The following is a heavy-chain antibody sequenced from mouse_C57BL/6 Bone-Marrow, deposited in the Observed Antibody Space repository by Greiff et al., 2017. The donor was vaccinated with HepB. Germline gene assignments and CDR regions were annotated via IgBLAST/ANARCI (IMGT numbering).Heavy chain of an antibody. CDR1: GFTFTDYY. J-gene: IGHJ4*01. CDR3: GRYAMDY. CDR2: IRNKANGYTT. Sequence: EVNVVESGGGLVQPGGSLSLSCAASGFTFTDYYMSWVRQPPGKALGWLGFIRNKANGYTTEYSASVKGRFPISRDNYQSILYLQMNALRAEDSATYYCGRYAMDYWGQGTSVTVSS. V-gene: IGHV7-3*01.